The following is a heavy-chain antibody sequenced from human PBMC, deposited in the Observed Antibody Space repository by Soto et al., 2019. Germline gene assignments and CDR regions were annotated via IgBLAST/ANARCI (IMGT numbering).Heavy chain of an antibody. J-gene: IGHJ4*02. CDR3: ARDLGFLEWLLFCFDY. Sequence: QVQLVESGGGVVQPGRSLRLSCAASGFTFSSYGMHWVRQAPGKGLEWVAVIWYDGRNKYYADSVKGRFTISRDNSKNTLYLQMNSLRAEDTAVYYCARDLGFLEWLLFCFDYWGQGTLVTVSS. V-gene: IGHV3-33*01. D-gene: IGHD3-3*01. CDR1: GFTFSSYG. CDR2: IWYDGRNK.